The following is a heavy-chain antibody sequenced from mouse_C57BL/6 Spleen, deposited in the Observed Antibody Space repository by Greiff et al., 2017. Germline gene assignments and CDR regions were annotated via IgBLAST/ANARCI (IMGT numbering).Heavy chain of an antibody. CDR3: AYCGNYNAMDY. V-gene: IGHV1-81*01. D-gene: IGHD2-1*01. J-gene: IGHJ4*01. CDR2: IYPGSGNA. Sequence: QVHLQQSGAELVRPGASVKLSCTASGYTFTSSGIRWVKQRTGQGLEWIGEIYPGSGNAYYNAKFTGKATLTADKSSITAYMELRSLTSEDSAVYFCAYCGNYNAMDYWGQGTSVTVSS. CDR1: GYTFTSSG.